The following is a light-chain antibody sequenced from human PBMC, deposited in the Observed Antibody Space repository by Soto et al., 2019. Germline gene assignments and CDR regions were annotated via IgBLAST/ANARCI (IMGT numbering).Light chain of an antibody. CDR3: QQYNTYPST. Sequence: DNQMTQSPSTLSASVGDRVTITCRASQSIGSWLAWYKQTPGEAPKLLIYKASSLESGVPSRFXXXXXXXXXXXXISSLQPDDFATYYCQQYNTYPSTFGQGTKLDIK. V-gene: IGKV1-5*03. CDR1: QSIGSW. CDR2: KAS. J-gene: IGKJ2*01.